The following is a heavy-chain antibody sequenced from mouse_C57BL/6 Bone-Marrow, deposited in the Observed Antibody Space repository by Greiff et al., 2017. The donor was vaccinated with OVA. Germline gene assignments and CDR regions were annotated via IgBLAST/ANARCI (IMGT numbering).Heavy chain of an antibody. CDR2: IHPNSGST. J-gene: IGHJ3*01. Sequence: QVQLQQPGAELVKPGASVKLSCKASGYTFTSYWMHWVKQRPGQGLEWIGMIHPNSGSTNYNEKFKSKATLTVDKSSSTAYMQLSSLTSEDSAVYYCARSAYYDYDGFAYWGQGTLVTVSA. CDR3: ARSAYYDYDGFAY. D-gene: IGHD2-4*01. CDR1: GYTFTSYW. V-gene: IGHV1-64*01.